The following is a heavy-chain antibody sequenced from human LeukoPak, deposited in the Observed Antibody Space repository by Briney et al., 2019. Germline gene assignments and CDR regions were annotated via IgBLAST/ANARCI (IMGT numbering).Heavy chain of an antibody. CDR3: ARLPSSGDGSAYSMDV. CDR1: GGSISGYY. CDR2: IYYSGST. V-gene: IGHV4-59*06. Sequence: SETLSLTCTVSGGSISGYYWSWIRQPPGKGLEWIGYIYYSGSTYYNPSLKSRVTISVDTSKNQFSLKLSSVTAADTAVYYCARLPSSGDGSAYSMDVWGQGTTVTVSS. J-gene: IGHJ6*02. D-gene: IGHD2-21*01.